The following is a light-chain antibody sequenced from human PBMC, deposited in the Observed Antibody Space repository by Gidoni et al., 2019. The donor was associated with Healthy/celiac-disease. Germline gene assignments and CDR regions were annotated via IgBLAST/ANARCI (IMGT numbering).Light chain of an antibody. CDR3: QQYNSYPLT. CDR2: KAS. V-gene: IGKV1-5*03. CDR1: QSISSW. J-gene: IGKJ4*01. Sequence: DIKMTQSPSTLSASVGDRVTIPCRASQSISSWLAWYQQKPGKAPKLLIYKASSLESGVPSRFSGSGSGTEFTLTISSLQPDDFATYYCQQYNSYPLTFGGGTKVEIK.